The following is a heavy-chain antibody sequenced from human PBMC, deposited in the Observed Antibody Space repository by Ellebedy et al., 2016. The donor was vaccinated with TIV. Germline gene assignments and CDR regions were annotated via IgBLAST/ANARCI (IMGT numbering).Heavy chain of an antibody. J-gene: IGHJ4*02. CDR2: IYYSGST. D-gene: IGHD6-13*01. CDR1: GGSISSSSYY. CDR3: ARGNGKYRQLVLAYYFDY. Sequence: SETLSLTXTVSGGSISSSSYYWGWIRQPPGKGLEWIGSIYYSGSTYYNPSLKSRVTISVDTSKNQFSLKLSSVTAADTAVYYCARGNGKYRQLVLAYYFDYWGQGTLVTVSS. V-gene: IGHV4-39*07.